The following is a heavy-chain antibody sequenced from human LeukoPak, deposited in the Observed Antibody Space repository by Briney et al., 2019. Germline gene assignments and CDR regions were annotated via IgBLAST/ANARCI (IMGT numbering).Heavy chain of an antibody. D-gene: IGHD3-22*01. CDR1: GGSISGYY. CDR2: IYYSGST. J-gene: IGHJ4*02. CDR3: ARHYYDSSGYFYQDY. Sequence: SETLSLTCTVSGGSISGYYWSWIRPPPGRGLEWIGYIYYSGSTDYNPSLKRRVTISVHTSKNQFSLKLSSVTAADTAVYYCARHYYDSSGYFYQDYWGQGTLVTVSS. V-gene: IGHV4-59*08.